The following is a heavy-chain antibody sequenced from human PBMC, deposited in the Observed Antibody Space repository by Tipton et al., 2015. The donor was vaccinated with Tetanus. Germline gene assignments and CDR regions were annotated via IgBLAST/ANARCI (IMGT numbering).Heavy chain of an antibody. CDR3: ARSYDLNDSKGYTADGMDV. CDR1: GYTFTNYY. V-gene: IGHV1-46*01. J-gene: IGHJ6*02. Sequence: QVQLVQSGAEVKKPGASVKVSCKASGYTFTNYYMHCARQAPGQRLEWMGVINPSAGTTRYEQKFQGRVIMTSDTSTTTDYMELNGLISENTAAFYCARSYDLNDSKGYTADGMDVWDQGTSVAVSS. CDR2: INPSAGTT. D-gene: IGHD6-25*01.